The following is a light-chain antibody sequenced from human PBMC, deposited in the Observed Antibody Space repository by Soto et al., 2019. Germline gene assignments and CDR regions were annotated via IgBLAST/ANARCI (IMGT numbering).Light chain of an antibody. J-gene: IGKJ4*01. V-gene: IGKV1-9*01. CDR3: QQLRMYPST. CDR2: AAS. Sequence: IQLTQSPSSLSASVGDRVTITCRASQDIAIYLAWYQQKPGEAPKLLIYAASTLYGGVPSRFSGSGSGTDFALTITSLQAEEFATYYCQQLRMYPSTVGGGTKVEIK. CDR1: QDIAIY.